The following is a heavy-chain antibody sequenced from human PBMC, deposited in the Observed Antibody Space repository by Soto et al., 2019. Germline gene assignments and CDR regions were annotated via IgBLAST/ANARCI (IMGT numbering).Heavy chain of an antibody. CDR1: GFTFDDYA. CDR2: ISWNSGNI. D-gene: IGHD3-10*01. V-gene: IGHV3-9*01. Sequence: PGGSLRLSCAASGFTFDDYAMQWVRQAPGKGLEWVSGISWNSGNIGYADSVKGRFIISRDNARNSLYLQMNSLRAEDTALYYCAKSGLYGSGSYYNCWGQGTQVTVS. CDR3: AKSGLYGSGSYYNC. J-gene: IGHJ4*02.